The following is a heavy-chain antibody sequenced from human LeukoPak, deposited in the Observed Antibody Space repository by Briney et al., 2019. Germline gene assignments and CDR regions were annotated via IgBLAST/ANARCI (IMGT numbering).Heavy chain of an antibody. CDR1: GFSFSGST. V-gene: IGHV3-73*01. J-gene: IGHJ6*03. CDR3: TSVLRGIRRGEYFYMDV. CDR2: IRSRTDKYAT. Sequence: GGSLRLSCAASGFSFSGSTIHWVRQASGKGLEWVGRIRSRTDKYATAYTASVKGRFTISRDDSKNMAYLQMNSLKTEDTAVYYCTSVLRGIRRGEYFYMDVWGKGTTVTISS. D-gene: IGHD2/OR15-2a*01.